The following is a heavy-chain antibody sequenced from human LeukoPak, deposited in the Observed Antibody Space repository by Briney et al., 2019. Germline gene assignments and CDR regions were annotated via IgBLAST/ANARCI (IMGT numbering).Heavy chain of an antibody. CDR3: AKGYWNLLWFGDKSKAENFDY. CDR2: ISGSGGST. Sequence: GGSLRLSCAASGFTFSSYGMSWVRQAPGKGLEWVSAISGSGGSTYYADSLKGRFTISRDNSENTLFLQMNSLRTDDTAVYYCAKGYWNLLWFGDKSKAENFDYWGQGTLVTVSS. D-gene: IGHD3-10*01. V-gene: IGHV3-23*01. J-gene: IGHJ4*02. CDR1: GFTFSSYG.